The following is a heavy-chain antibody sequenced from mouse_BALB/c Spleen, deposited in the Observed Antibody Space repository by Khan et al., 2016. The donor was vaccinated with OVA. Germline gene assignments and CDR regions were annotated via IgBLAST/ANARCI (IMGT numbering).Heavy chain of an antibody. D-gene: IGHD2-1*01. CDR3: ARGYFGNYEFAY. Sequence: QVQLQQSGAELVKPGASVKLSCKTSGYTFTSYWIQWVKQRPGQGLGWIGKIFPGTGTTYYNENFKGKATLTVDTSSNTAYMQFSSLTSEDSAVYFCARGYFGNYEFAYWGQGTLVTVSP. CDR1: GYTFTSYW. J-gene: IGHJ3*01. V-gene: IGHV1S132*01. CDR2: IFPGTGTT.